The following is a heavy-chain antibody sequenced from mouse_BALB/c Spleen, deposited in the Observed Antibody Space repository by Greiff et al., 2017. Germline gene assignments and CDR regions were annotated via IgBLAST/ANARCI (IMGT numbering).Heavy chain of an antibody. CDR2: ISSGGST. Sequence: EVMLVESGGGLVKPGGSLKLSCAASGFTFSSYAMSWVRQTPEKRLEWVASISSGGSTYYPDSVKGRFTISRDNARNILYLQMSSLRSEDTAMYYCARGATVVPDWYFDVWGAGTTVTVSS. V-gene: IGHV5-6-5*01. D-gene: IGHD1-1*01. CDR1: GFTFSSYA. CDR3: ARGATVVPDWYFDV. J-gene: IGHJ1*01.